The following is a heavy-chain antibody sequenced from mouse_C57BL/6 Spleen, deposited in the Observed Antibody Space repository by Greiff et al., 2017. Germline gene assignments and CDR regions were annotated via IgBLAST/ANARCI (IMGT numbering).Heavy chain of an antibody. CDR2: IDPSDSET. Sequence: QVQLQQPGAELVRPGSSVKLSCKASGYTFTSYWMHWVKQRPIQGLEWIGNIDPSDSETHYNQKFKDKATLTVDKSSSTAYMQLSSLTSEDSAVYYCARRGRGEYYFDYWGQGTTLTVSS. CDR1: GYTFTSYW. V-gene: IGHV1-52*01. CDR3: ARRGRGEYYFDY. J-gene: IGHJ2*01.